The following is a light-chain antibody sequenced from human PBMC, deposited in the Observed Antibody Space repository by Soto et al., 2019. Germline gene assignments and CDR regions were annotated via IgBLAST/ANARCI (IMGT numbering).Light chain of an antibody. Sequence: QSVLTQPSSVSGDPGQTVTLYCTGSSSNIGAGYNVHWYQQLPGTAPKLLIHGNNNRPSGVPDRFSGSKSGTSASLAITGLQVEDEGNYYCQSYDNRLRAVFGPGTKV. CDR2: GNN. CDR3: QSYDNRLRAV. V-gene: IGLV1-40*01. J-gene: IGLJ1*01. CDR1: SSNIGAGYN.